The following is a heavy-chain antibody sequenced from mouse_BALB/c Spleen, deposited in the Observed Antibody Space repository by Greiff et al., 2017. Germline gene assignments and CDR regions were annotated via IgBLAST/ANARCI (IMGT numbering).Heavy chain of an antibody. V-gene: IGHV5-9-4*01. CDR1: GFTFSSYA. D-gene: IGHD5-1-1*01. CDR2: ISSGGSYT. Sequence: EVKVVESGGGLVKPGGSLKLSCAASGFTFSSYAMSWVRQSPEKRLEWVAEISSGGSYTYYPDTVTGRFTISRDNAKNTLYLEMSSLRSEDTAMFCCTSKYSGGRYAMDYWGQGTSVTVSS. CDR3: TSKYSGGRYAMDY. J-gene: IGHJ4*01.